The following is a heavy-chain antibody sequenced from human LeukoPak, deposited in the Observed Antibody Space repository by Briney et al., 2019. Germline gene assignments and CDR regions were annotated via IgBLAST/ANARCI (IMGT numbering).Heavy chain of an antibody. CDR1: GFKFSSDE. D-gene: IGHD3-22*01. V-gene: IGHV3-23*01. Sequence: GSLRLSCAVSGFKFSSDEMRWVRQARGKGVEWVSAISGSGGSTYYADSVKGRVTIYREKKKNTVYLEMNRVRGGETGVYYCAKATYYYASSHRNLFDPSGQGTLVSVSS. CDR2: ISGSGGST. J-gene: IGHJ5*02. CDR3: AKATYYYASSHRNLFDP.